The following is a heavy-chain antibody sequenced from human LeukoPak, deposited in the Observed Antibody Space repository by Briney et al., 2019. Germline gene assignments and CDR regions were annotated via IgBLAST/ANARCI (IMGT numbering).Heavy chain of an antibody. CDR3: ARRGGYSGHDFGGGPEGYLDF. CDR1: GFTVTTHY. D-gene: IGHD5-12*01. Sequence: PGGSLRLSCAASGFTVTTHYMNWVRQAPGQGLEWVSVIETGDKASYADSVKGRFTISRDDSNNKVVLHLNSVRVEDTAVYYCARRGGYSGHDFGGGPEGYLDFWGQGTVVTVSS. V-gene: IGHV3-53*01. J-gene: IGHJ4*02. CDR2: IETGDKA.